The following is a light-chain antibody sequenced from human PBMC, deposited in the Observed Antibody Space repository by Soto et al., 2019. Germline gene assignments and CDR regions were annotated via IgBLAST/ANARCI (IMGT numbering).Light chain of an antibody. J-gene: IGLJ1*01. CDR1: SSNIGAHYD. Sequence: QSVLTQPPSVSGAPGQRVTISCTGSSSNIGAHYDVHWYQQLPGTAPKLLIYGNSNRPSGVPDRFSGSKSGTSASLAITGLQAEDGADYYCQSYDSSLSGYVFGTGTKVTV. CDR3: QSYDSSLSGYV. V-gene: IGLV1-40*01. CDR2: GNS.